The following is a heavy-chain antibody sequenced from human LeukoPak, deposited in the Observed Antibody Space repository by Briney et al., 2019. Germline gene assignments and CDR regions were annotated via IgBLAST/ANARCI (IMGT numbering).Heavy chain of an antibody. CDR3: ARGHTAVTTIWYFDL. J-gene: IGHJ2*01. Sequence: GTTNYNSSLKSRVTISVDTSKNQSSLKLSSLTAAETAVYYCARGHTAVTTIWYFDLWGRGTLVTVSS. D-gene: IGHD4-17*01. CDR2: GTT. V-gene: IGHV4-59*09.